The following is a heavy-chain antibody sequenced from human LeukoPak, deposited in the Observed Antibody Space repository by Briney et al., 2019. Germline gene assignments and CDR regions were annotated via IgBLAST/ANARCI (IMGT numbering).Heavy chain of an antibody. J-gene: IGHJ6*03. CDR1: GGSITSYY. Sequence: SETLSLNCTVSGGSITSYYWTWIRQPPGKGLEWTGYIYFTGTTTYNPSLKSRVTISVDTSKNQFSLKLSSVTAADTAVYHCARGGYYNYMDVWGKGTTVTVSS. V-gene: IGHV4-59*01. CDR3: ARGGYYNYMDV. CDR2: IYFTGTT.